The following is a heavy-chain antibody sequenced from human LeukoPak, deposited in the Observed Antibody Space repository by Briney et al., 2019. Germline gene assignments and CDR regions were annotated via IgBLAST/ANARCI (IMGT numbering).Heavy chain of an antibody. D-gene: IGHD6-25*01. Sequence: SETLSLTCTVSGYSISNTNYWGWIRQSPGKGLEWIGSIHHSGNRFESGSTHYNPSLRGRVTVSADTSKNQFSLMLRDVTAADTAVYFCARNSRGGFFNVWGQGTLVTVSS. CDR1: GYSISNTNY. CDR3: ARNSRGGFFNV. V-gene: IGHV4-28*01. CDR2: IHHSGNRFESGST. J-gene: IGHJ1*01.